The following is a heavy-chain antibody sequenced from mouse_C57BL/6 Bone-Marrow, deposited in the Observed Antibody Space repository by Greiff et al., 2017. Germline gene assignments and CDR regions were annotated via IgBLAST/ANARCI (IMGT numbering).Heavy chain of an antibody. J-gene: IGHJ4*01. D-gene: IGHD2-4*01. CDR3: AKDDYDGDYAMDY. Sequence: VQLQESGPGLVQPSQSLSITCTVSGFSLTSYGVHWVRQSPGKGLEWLGVIWRGGSTDYNAAFMSRLSITKDNSKSQVFFKMNSLQADDTAIYYCAKDDYDGDYAMDYWGQGTSVTVSS. CDR1: GFSLTSYG. CDR2: IWRGGST. V-gene: IGHV2-5*01.